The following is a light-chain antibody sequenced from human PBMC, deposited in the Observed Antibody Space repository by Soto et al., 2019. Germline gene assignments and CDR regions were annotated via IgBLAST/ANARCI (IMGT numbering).Light chain of an antibody. V-gene: IGKV1-39*01. CDR3: QQSYGTPRT. CDR1: QSISSY. CDR2: PAS. J-gene: IGKJ4*01. Sequence: DIQMTQSPSSLSASVGDRVTITCRASQSISSYLNWYQQKPGKAPKHLIYPASSLQSGVPSRFSGSGSGKDFTLTISSLQPEDFATYYCQQSYGTPRTFGGGTNVDIK.